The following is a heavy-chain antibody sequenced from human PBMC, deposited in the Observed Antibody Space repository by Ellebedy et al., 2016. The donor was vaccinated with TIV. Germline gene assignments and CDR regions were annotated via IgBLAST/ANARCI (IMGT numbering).Heavy chain of an antibody. V-gene: IGHV3-30*03. CDR2: ISYDGSNK. J-gene: IGHJ6*03. CDR3: ARAPAAVLPPYYFYYMDV. D-gene: IGHD2-2*01. CDR1: GFTFSSYG. Sequence: GESLKISCAASGFTFSSYGMHWVRQAPGKGLEWVAVISYDGSNKYYTDSVKGRFTISRDNSKNTLYLQMNSLRGEDTAVYYCARAPAAVLPPYYFYYMDVWGKGTTVTVSS.